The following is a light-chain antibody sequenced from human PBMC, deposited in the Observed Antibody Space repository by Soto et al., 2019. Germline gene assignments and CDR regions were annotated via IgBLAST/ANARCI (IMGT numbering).Light chain of an antibody. CDR3: QKYNSAPLT. J-gene: IGKJ4*01. Sequence: DIQMTQSPSFLSASVGDRVTITCRARQGISYYLAWYQQKPGKVPKLLIYAASTLQSGVPSRFSGSGSGTDFNLTISSLQPEDVATYYCQKYNSAPLTFGGGTKVEIK. CDR1: QGISYY. V-gene: IGKV1-27*01. CDR2: AAS.